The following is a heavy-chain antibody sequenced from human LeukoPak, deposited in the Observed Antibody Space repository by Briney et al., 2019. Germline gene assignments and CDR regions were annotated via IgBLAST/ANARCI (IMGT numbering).Heavy chain of an antibody. CDR2: ISGSGGST. CDR1: GFTSSSYA. J-gene: IGHJ4*02. CDR3: AKDLQSYFDWLPKPGCFDY. V-gene: IGHV3-23*01. D-gene: IGHD3-9*01. Sequence: GGSLRLSCAASGFTSSSYAMSWVRQAPGKGLEWVSAISGSGGSTYYADSVKGRFTISRDNSKNTLYLQMNSLRAEDTAVYYCAKDLQSYFDWLPKPGCFDYWGQGTLVTVSS.